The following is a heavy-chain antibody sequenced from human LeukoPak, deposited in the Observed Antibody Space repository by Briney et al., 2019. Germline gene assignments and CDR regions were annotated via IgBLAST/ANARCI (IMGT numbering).Heavy chain of an antibody. Sequence: GGSLRLSCAASGFTFSSYSMNWVRQAPGKGLEWVSSISSSSSYIYYADSVKGRFTISRDNAKNSLYLHMNSLRADDTAVYYCARYQGGSSPRRAYGIWGKGTMVTASS. D-gene: IGHD1-26*01. CDR1: GFTFSSYS. CDR3: ARYQGGSSPRRAYGI. J-gene: IGHJ3*02. V-gene: IGHV3-21*01. CDR2: ISSSSSYI.